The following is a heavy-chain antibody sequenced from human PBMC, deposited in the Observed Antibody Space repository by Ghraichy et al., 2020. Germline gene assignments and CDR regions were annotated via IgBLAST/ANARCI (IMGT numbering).Heavy chain of an antibody. Sequence: ASVKVSCKASSSNFTTSGFTWVRQCPGLVLEWMGWISAYNGNTKYAQKLQGRVTMTTDTSTSTAYMELRSLRSDDTAVYYCARDYSSGEQNWFGPWGQGTLVTVSS. CDR2: ISAYNGNT. V-gene: IGHV1-18*01. CDR3: ARDYSSGEQNWFGP. J-gene: IGHJ5*02. CDR1: SSNFTTSG. D-gene: IGHD3-22*01.